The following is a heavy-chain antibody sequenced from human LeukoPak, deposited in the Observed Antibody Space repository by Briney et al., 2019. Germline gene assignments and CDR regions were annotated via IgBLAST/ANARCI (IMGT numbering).Heavy chain of an antibody. CDR3: ARGRVGPGGNTVTTYGY. CDR2: ITSSSSYI. V-gene: IGHV3-21*01. Sequence: PGGSLRLSCAASGFTFSSYSMNWVRQAPGKWLEWVSSITSSSSYIYYADSVKGRFTISRDNAKNSLYLQMNSLRAEDTAVYYCARGRVGPGGNTVTTYGYWGQGTLVTVSS. CDR1: GFTFSSYS. J-gene: IGHJ4*02. D-gene: IGHD4-17*01.